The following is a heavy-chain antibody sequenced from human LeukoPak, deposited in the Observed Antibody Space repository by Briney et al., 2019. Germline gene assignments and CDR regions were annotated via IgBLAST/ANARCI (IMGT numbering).Heavy chain of an antibody. CDR2: ISSSSSYI. D-gene: IGHD1-26*01. J-gene: IGHJ4*02. V-gene: IGHV3-21*01. CDR3: ASAIKVGATRDY. Sequence: GGSLRLSCAASEFTFSSYGMNWVRQAPGKGLEWVSSISSSSSYIYYADSVKGRFTISRDNAKNSLYLQMNSLRAEDTAVYYCASAIKVGATRDYWGQGTLVTVSS. CDR1: EFTFSSYG.